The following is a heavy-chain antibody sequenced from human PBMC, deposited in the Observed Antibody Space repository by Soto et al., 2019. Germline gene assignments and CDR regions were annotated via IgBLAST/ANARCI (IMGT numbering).Heavy chain of an antibody. CDR1: GFTFSSYA. D-gene: IGHD2-15*01. Sequence: EVQLLESGGGLVQPGGSLRLSCAASGFTFSSYAMSWVRQAPGKGLEWVSAISGSGGSTYYADSVKGRFTISRDNSKNTLYLQMNSLRAEDTAVYYCAIDRCSGGSCYSGAFDIWGQGTMVTVSS. J-gene: IGHJ3*02. V-gene: IGHV3-23*01. CDR2: ISGSGGST. CDR3: AIDRCSGGSCYSGAFDI.